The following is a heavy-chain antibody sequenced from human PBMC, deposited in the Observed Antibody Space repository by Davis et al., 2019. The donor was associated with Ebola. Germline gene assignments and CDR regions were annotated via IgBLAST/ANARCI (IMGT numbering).Heavy chain of an antibody. CDR2: IYYSGST. D-gene: IGHD5-18*01. J-gene: IGHJ6*03. CDR1: GGSISSGGYY. CDR3: ASGLNVDTAMGPDYYYYYYMDV. V-gene: IGHV4-31*03. Sequence: PSETLSLTCTVSGGSISSGGYYWSWIRQHPGKGLEWIGYIYYSGSTYYNPSLKSRVTISVDTSKNQFSLKLSSVTAADTAVYYCASGLNVDTAMGPDYYYYYYMDVWGKGTTVTVSS.